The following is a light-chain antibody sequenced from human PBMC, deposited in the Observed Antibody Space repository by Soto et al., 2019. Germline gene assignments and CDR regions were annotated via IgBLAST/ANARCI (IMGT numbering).Light chain of an antibody. J-gene: IGKJ1*01. CDR1: QSISSW. CDR2: AAS. V-gene: IGKV1-5*01. CDR3: QHYNSYSEA. Sequence: IHVTQCPSALSASLGCRFTITCLASQSISSWLAWYQQKPGKAPKLLIYAASSLQSGVPSRFSGSGSGTDFTLTISSLQPDDFATYYCQHYNSYSEAVGQVTKV.